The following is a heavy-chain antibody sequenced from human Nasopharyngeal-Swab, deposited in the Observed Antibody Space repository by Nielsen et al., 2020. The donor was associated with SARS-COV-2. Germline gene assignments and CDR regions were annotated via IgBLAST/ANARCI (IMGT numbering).Heavy chain of an antibody. J-gene: IGHJ4*02. CDR2: IGDKDHNYAT. CDR3: TTDFYFDY. V-gene: IGHV3-73*01. Sequence: VRQMPGKGLEWLGRIGDKDHNYATTYGASVKGRFTISRDDSKNTAFLQMDSLKTEDTALYYCTTDFYFDYWGQGTLVTVSS.